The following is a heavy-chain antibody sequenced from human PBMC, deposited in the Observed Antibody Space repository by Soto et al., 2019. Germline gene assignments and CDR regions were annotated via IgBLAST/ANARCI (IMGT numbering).Heavy chain of an antibody. CDR2: IIPNNGAT. V-gene: IGHV1-69*04. J-gene: IGHJ6*02. CDR1: GGTFSNYA. D-gene: IGHD2-21*01. Sequence: GASVKVSCKASGGTFSNYAITWVRQAPGQGLEWMGRIIPNNGATLYAQEFQGRLILTTDTSTSTVYMDLNSVKSEDSAVYYCASRVLCDMDVWGQGTTVTVSS. CDR3: ASRVLCDMDV.